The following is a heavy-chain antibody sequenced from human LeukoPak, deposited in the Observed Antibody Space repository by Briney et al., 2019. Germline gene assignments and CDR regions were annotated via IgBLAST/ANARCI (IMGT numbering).Heavy chain of an antibody. Sequence: GGSLRLSCAASRFTFSTFAMIWVRQPPGKGLEWVSSIFPSGGEIHYADSVRGRFTISRDNSKSTLSLQMNSLRAEDTAIYYCATYRQVLLPFESWGQGTLVTVSS. D-gene: IGHD2-8*02. CDR1: RFTFSTFA. CDR2: IFPSGGEI. CDR3: ATYRQVLLPFES. V-gene: IGHV3-23*01. J-gene: IGHJ4*02.